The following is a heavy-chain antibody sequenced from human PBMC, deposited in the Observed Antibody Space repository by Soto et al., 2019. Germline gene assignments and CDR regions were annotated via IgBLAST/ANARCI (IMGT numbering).Heavy chain of an antibody. CDR3: ASLFSSGWSDFDY. J-gene: IGHJ4*02. CDR1: GFTFSSYG. V-gene: IGHV3-33*01. Sequence: PGGSLRLSCAASGFTFSSYGMHWVRQAPGKGLEWVAVIWYDGSNKYYADSVKGRFTISRDNSKNTLYLQMNSLRAEDTAVYYCASLFSSGWSDFDYWGRGTLVTVSS. D-gene: IGHD6-19*01. CDR2: IWYDGSNK.